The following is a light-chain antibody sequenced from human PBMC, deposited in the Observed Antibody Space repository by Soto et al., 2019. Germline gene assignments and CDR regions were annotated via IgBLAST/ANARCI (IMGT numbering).Light chain of an antibody. Sequence: DTRMKQSPSAVSASVGDRVTITCRASQSISSWLAWYQQKPGKAPKLLIYDASSLESGVPSRFSGSGSGTEFTLTITSLQPDDFATYYCQQYNSYPWTFGQGTKVDIK. J-gene: IGKJ1*01. CDR3: QQYNSYPWT. CDR2: DAS. CDR1: QSISSW. V-gene: IGKV1-5*01.